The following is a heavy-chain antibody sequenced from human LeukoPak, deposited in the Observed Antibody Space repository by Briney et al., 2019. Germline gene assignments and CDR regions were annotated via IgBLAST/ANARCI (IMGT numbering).Heavy chain of an antibody. CDR3: AREGGRTSSDGVEI. CDR1: GVSISTYY. D-gene: IGHD2-2*01. CDR2: IYTTGGT. Sequence: SETLSLTCSVSGVSISTYYWSWVRQPAGKGLEWVGRIYTTGGTNYNPSLKSRGTMAVETYKNQSSLKLTAVTAADTAVYYCAREGGRTSSDGVEIWGQGTMVIVSS. J-gene: IGHJ3*02. V-gene: IGHV4-4*07.